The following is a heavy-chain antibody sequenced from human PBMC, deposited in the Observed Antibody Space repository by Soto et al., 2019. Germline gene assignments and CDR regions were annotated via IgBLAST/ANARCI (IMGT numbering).Heavy chain of an antibody. D-gene: IGHD3-9*01. CDR2: IYYRGNA. CDR1: DDSINSDKYY. Sequence: SETLSLTCSVSDDSINSDKYYWGWIRQPPGKGLEWIGSIYYRGNAYYNPSLQTRVTISLDKSKSQFSLKLNSVTAADSAVYFCSRLEGLATISYFFDFWGPGALVTVSS. CDR3: SRLEGLATISYFFDF. J-gene: IGHJ4*02. V-gene: IGHV4-39*01.